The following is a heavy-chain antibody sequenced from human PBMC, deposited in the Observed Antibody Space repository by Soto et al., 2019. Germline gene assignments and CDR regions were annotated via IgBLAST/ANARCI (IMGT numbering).Heavy chain of an antibody. J-gene: IGHJ4*02. CDR2: VSYDGNNQ. D-gene: IGHD3-22*01. Sequence: QVQLVESGGGVVQPGRSLRVSCAASGFIFSKYAMHWVRQAPGKGLEWVAVVSYDGNNQFYAESVKGRFTISRDSSKTTLYLPMNNLREEDTAVYYWARDRVYYYDNSGYYSFDYWGQGTLVIVSS. CDR1: GFIFSKYA. V-gene: IGHV3-30-3*01. CDR3: ARDRVYYYDNSGYYSFDY.